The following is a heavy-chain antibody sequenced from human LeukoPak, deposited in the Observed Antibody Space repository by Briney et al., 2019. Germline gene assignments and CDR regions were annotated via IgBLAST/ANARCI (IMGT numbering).Heavy chain of an antibody. J-gene: IGHJ4*02. V-gene: IGHV1-69*13. CDR3: ARDSRVGVPTAL. D-gene: IGHD2-2*01. CDR1: GGTFSGYA. Sequence: SVKVSCKASGGTFSGYAINWVRQAPGQGLEWMGGIIPIFGTTNYAQKFQGRGTITADESTSTAYMELSSLRFEDTAVYYCARDSRVGVPTALWGQGTLVTVSS. CDR2: IIPIFGTT.